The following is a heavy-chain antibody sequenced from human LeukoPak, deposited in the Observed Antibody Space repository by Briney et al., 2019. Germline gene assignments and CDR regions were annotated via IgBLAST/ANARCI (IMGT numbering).Heavy chain of an antibody. CDR1: GFIFSDYG. J-gene: IGHJ4*02. V-gene: IGHV3-33*06. CDR2: IWNNGNNK. CDR3: AQGSGQYYEY. D-gene: IGHD3-22*01. Sequence: PGGSLRLSCAASGFIFSDYGMHWVRQAPGKGQEWVAVIWNNGNNKYADSVRGRFTISRDDSKNTLYLQMNSLTSEDTAVYYCAQGSGQYYEYWGQGTLVTVSS.